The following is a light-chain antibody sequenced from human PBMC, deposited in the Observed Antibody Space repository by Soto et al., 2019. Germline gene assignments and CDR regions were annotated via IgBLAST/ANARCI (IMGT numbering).Light chain of an antibody. CDR1: QRVSSD. CDR3: KQYNDWPPIT. J-gene: IGKJ3*01. Sequence: EVVMTQSPATLSLSPGERATLSCRASQRVSSDLAWYQQKPGQAPRLLIYGASTRATDIPARFSGGGSGTEFTLTISSLQSEDFAIYYCKQYNDWPPITFGPGTRVDFK. V-gene: IGKV3-15*01. CDR2: GAS.